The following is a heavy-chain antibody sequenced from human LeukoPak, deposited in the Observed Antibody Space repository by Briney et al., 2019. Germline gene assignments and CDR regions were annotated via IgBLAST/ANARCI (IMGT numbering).Heavy chain of an antibody. CDR3: ARILGRITYYDILTGYYRYPSDY. CDR1: GFTYSTYS. D-gene: IGHD3-9*01. Sequence: GGSLRLSCAASGFTYSTYSMNWVRQAPGKGLEWVSFISRDGGTIDYADSVKGRFTISRDNAKNSLYLQMNSLRAEDTAVYYCARILGRITYYDILTGYYRYPSDYWGQGTLVTVSS. J-gene: IGHJ4*02. V-gene: IGHV3-48*04. CDR2: ISRDGGTI.